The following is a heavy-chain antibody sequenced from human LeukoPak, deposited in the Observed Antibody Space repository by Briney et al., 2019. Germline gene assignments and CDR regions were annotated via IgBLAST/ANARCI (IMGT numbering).Heavy chain of an antibody. CDR3: TRRCPSEWGAFDF. V-gene: IGHV3-23*01. D-gene: IGHD1-26*01. Sequence: GGSLRLSCAASGFTFRSHAMTWVRQAPGKGLDWVSTIGGSTTNTFYADSVRGRFTISRDNSKDTLYLQMHSLRADGTAVYYCTRRCPSEWGAFDFWGQGTLVTVFS. J-gene: IGHJ4*02. CDR1: GFTFRSHA. CDR2: IGGSTTNT.